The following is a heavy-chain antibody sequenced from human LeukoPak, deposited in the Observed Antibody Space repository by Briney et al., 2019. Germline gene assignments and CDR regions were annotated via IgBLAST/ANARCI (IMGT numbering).Heavy chain of an antibody. Sequence: PGGSLRLSCAAPGFTFDDYAMHWVRQAPGKGLEWVSGISWNSGSIGYADSVKGRFTISRDNAKNSLYLQMNSLRAEDMALYYCAKDIGYSSSSGFDYWGQGTLVTVSS. CDR2: ISWNSGSI. CDR1: GFTFDDYA. V-gene: IGHV3-9*03. J-gene: IGHJ4*02. CDR3: AKDIGYSSSSGFDY. D-gene: IGHD6-6*01.